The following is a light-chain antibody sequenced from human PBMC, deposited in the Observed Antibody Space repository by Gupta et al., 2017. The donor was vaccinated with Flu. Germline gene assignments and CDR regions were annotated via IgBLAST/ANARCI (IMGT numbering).Light chain of an antibody. Sequence: VTISVSGGSSNIGSNPVNCYLQLPRTDPKPRIYTNNQRPSGVPDRFSGSKSDTSASLAISGLQSEDEADYDCASWDDSLNGGVFGGGTKLTVL. J-gene: IGLJ3*02. CDR3: ASWDDSLNGGV. V-gene: IGLV1-44*01. CDR2: TNN. CDR1: SSNIGSNP.